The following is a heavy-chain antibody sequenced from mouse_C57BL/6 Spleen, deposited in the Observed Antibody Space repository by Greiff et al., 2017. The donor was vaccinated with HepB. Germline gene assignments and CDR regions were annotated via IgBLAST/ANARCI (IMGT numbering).Heavy chain of an antibody. CDR3: ARYDGYSPWFAY. V-gene: IGHV1-53*01. J-gene: IGHJ3*01. Sequence: VKLQQPGTELVKPGASVKLSCKASGYTFTSYWMHWVKQRPGQGLEWIGNINPSNGGTNYNEKFKSKATLTVDKSSSTAYMQLSSLTSEDSAVYYCARYDGYSPWFAYWGQGTLVTVSA. CDR1: GYTFTSYW. CDR2: INPSNGGT. D-gene: IGHD2-3*01.